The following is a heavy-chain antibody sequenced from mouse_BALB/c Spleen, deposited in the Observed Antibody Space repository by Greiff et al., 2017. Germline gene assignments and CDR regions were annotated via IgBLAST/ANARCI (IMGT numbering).Heavy chain of an antibody. CDR3: VIYYDYAFDY. CDR2: IYPGDGDT. V-gene: IGHV1-82*01. Sequence: VQLQQSGPELVKPGASVKISCKASGYAFSSSWMNWVKQRPGQGLEWIGRIYPGDGDTNYNGKFKGKATLTADKSSSTAYMQLSSLTSVDSAVYFCVIYYDYAFDYWGQGTTLAVAS. D-gene: IGHD2-4*01. J-gene: IGHJ2*01. CDR1: GYAFSSSW.